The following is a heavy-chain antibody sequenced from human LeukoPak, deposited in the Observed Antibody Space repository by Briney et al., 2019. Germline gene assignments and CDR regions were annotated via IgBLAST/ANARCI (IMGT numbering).Heavy chain of an antibody. Sequence: SETLSLTCAVSGGSISSYYWSWIRQPPGKALEWIGYIYYSGSTNYNPSLKSRVTISVDTSKNQFSLKLSSVTAADTAVYYCASCSDTNGVCHLDAFDIWGQGTMVTVSS. CDR2: IYYSGST. CDR1: GGSISSYY. J-gene: IGHJ3*02. CDR3: ASCSDTNGVCHLDAFDI. V-gene: IGHV4-59*01. D-gene: IGHD2-8*01.